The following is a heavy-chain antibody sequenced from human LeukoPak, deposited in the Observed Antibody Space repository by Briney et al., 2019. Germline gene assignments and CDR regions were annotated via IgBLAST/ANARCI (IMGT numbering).Heavy chain of an antibody. J-gene: IGHJ3*02. D-gene: IGHD2-2*01. CDR1: GGSISSYY. CDR3: ARRYCSSTSCYPDAFDI. CDR2: VFYSGGT. Sequence: SETLSLTCTVSGGSISSYYGSWIRQPPGKGLGWIGYVFYSGGTDYNPSLKSRATISVDTSKHHSSLKLSSVTAADTAVYYCARRYCSSTSCYPDAFDIWGQGTMVTVSS. V-gene: IGHV4-59*01.